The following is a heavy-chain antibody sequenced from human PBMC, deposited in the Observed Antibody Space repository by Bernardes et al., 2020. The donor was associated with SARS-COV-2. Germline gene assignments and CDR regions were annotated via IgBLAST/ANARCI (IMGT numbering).Heavy chain of an antibody. CDR1: GGSISSGSYY. D-gene: IGHD2-15*01. Sequence: SESLSLTCTVSGGSISSGSYYWSWIRQPAGKGLEWIGRIYTSGSTNYNPSLKRLVTISVDTSKNQFSLKLSSVTAADTAVYYCARESWGYCSGGSCYAGVWFDPWRQGPLVTVPS. J-gene: IGHJ5*02. CDR3: ARESWGYCSGGSCYAGVWFDP. V-gene: IGHV4-61*02. CDR2: IYTSGST.